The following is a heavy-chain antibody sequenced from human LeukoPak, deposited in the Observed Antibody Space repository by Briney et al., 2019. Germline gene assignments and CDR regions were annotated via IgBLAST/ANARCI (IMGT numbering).Heavy chain of an antibody. CDR2: IYYSGST. CDR1: GDSISGNY. V-gene: IGHV4-59*01. Sequence: SETLSLTCSVSGDSISGNYWSWMRQPPGKGLEWIGYIYYSGSTKYNPSLKSRVTMSVDTSKNQFSLNLRSVTAADTAVYYCARERGYSYGPDGFDIWGQGTMVTVS. J-gene: IGHJ3*02. D-gene: IGHD5-18*01. CDR3: ARERGYSYGPDGFDI.